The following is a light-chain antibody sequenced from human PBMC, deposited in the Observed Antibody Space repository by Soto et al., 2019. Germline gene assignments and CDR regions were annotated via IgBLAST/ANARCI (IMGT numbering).Light chain of an antibody. J-gene: IGKJ5*01. Sequence: EMVMTQSPAILSVSPGESATLSCRASQSVNSNYLAWYQQHPGQPPRLLIYGISTRATGIPARFSGSGSGTDFSLTISRLDPEDFAVYYCQQYSSSPITFGQGTRLEIK. CDR1: QSVNSNY. CDR2: GIS. CDR3: QQYSSSPIT. V-gene: IGKV3-20*01.